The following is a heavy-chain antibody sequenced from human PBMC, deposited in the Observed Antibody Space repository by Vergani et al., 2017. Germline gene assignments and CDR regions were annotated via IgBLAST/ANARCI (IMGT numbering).Heavy chain of an antibody. V-gene: IGHV3-11*04. J-gene: IGHJ4*02. Sequence: QVQLVESGGGLVKPGGSLRLSCTASGFFFSDYYMSWLRQAPGKGLEWISYLASSDTTVYYADSVKGRFTISRDNAKNSLYLEMNSLRAEDTAVYYCARDYLDFSGSGSPYYFDHWGQGTQVTVSS. D-gene: IGHD3-10*01. CDR3: ARDYLDFSGSGSPYYFDH. CDR1: GFFFSDYY. CDR2: LASSDTTV.